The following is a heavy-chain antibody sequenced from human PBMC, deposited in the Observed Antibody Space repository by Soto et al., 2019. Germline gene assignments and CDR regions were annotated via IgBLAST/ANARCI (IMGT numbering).Heavy chain of an antibody. J-gene: IGHJ3*02. Sequence: PGGSLRLSCAASGFTFSSYAMNWVRQAPGKGLEWVSVISGSGGSTYYGDSVKGRFTISRDNYKNTLYLQMNSLRAEDTAVYYWGKFFTMIVVVIGDAFDIWGQGTMVTVS. V-gene: IGHV3-23*01. D-gene: IGHD3-22*01. CDR3: GKFFTMIVVVIGDAFDI. CDR2: ISGSGGST. CDR1: GFTFSSYA.